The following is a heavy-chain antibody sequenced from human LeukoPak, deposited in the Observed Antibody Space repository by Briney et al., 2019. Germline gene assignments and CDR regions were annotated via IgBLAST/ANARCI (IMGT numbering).Heavy chain of an antibody. CDR3: AKLGHQMAPCY. CDR2: ISSNGGST. J-gene: IGHJ4*02. Sequence: QPGGSLRLSCAASGFTFSSYAMHWVRQAPGKGLEYVSAISSNGGSTYYADSVKGRFTISRDNSKNTLYLQMNSLRAEDTAVYYCAKLGHQMAPCYWGQGTLVTVSS. D-gene: IGHD5-24*01. V-gene: IGHV3-64*04. CDR1: GFTFSSYA.